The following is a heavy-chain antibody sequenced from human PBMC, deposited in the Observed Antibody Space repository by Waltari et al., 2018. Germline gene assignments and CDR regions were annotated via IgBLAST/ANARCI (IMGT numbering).Heavy chain of an antibody. Sequence: QVQLQESGPGLVKPSETLSLTCAVSGYSISSGYYWGWIRQPPGKGLEWIGSIYHSGSTYYNPSLKSRVTISVDTSKNQFSLKLSSVTAADTAVYYCARGLDDPWGQGTLVTVSS. CDR2: IYHSGST. D-gene: IGHD3-3*01. V-gene: IGHV4-38-2*01. CDR3: ARGLDDP. J-gene: IGHJ5*02. CDR1: GYSISSGYY.